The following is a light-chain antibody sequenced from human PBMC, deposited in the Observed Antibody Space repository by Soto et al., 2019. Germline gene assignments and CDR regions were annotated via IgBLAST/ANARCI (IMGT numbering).Light chain of an antibody. J-gene: IGKJ4*01. CDR1: QSVLYSSNNKNY. CDR2: WAS. V-gene: IGKV4-1*01. Sequence: DIVMTQSPDSLAVSLGERATINCKSSQSVLYSSNNKNYLAWYQQKPGQPPKLLIYWASTRESGVPDRFSGSGSGTDFTLTISSLQAEDVAVYYCQQYYSTPPLTFGGGTKVESK. CDR3: QQYYSTPPLT.